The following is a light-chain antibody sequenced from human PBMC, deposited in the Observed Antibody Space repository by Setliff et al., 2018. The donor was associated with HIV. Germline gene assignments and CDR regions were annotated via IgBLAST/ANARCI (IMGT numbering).Light chain of an antibody. V-gene: IGLV2-8*01. CDR2: ELS. Sequence: QSVLTQPPSASGSPGQSVAISCTGTSSDIGSHNHVSWYQQYPGKAPKLMIYELSQRPSGVPARFSGSKSGNTASLTVSGLQAEDEADYYCASYAGDGVHDIYVFGTGTKVTVL. J-gene: IGLJ1*01. CDR3: ASYAGDGVHDIYV. CDR1: SSDIGSHNH.